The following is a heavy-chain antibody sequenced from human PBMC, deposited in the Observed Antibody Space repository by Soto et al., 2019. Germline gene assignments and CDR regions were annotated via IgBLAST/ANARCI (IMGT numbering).Heavy chain of an antibody. D-gene: IGHD1-26*01. V-gene: IGHV4-31*03. J-gene: IGHJ4*02. CDR3: ARGSTALVGATPWYFDY. Sequence: SETLSLTCTVSGGSISSGGYYWSWIRQHPGKGLEWIGYIYYSGSTYYNPSLKSRVTISVDTSKNQFSLKLSSVTAADTAVYYCARGSTALVGATPWYFDYWGQGTLVTVSS. CDR2: IYYSGST. CDR1: GGSISSGGYY.